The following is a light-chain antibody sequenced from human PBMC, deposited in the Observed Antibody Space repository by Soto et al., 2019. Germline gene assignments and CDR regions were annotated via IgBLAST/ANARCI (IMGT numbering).Light chain of an antibody. V-gene: IGKV1-5*01. Sequence: DIQLTQSPSTLSAYVGDRVNMTCRASQSISDWLAWYQQKPGKAPELLISDASTLATGVPSRFSGSGSGTEFTLTISSLQPDDFATYYCQQYNSYPITFGQGTRLEIK. CDR1: QSISDW. J-gene: IGKJ5*01. CDR3: QQYNSYPIT. CDR2: DAS.